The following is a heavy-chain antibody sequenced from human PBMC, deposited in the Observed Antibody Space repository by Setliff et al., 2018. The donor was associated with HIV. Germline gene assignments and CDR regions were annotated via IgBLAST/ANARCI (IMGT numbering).Heavy chain of an antibody. CDR3: ARDKSSSVREY. CDR2: IDPRGGST. J-gene: IGHJ4*02. V-gene: IGHV1-46*01. D-gene: IGHD6-6*01. CDR1: GYSFINYS. Sequence: ASVKVSCKASGYSFINYSIHWVRQAPGQGLEWMGVIDPRGGSTHYSQKLQGRVTMTRDTSTSTVYMELRSLRSDDTAVYYCARDKSSSVREYWGQGTQVTVSS.